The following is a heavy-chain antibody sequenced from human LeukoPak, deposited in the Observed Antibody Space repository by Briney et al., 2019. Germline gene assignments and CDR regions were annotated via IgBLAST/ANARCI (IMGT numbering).Heavy chain of an antibody. J-gene: IGHJ4*02. CDR1: GFTFSSYA. Sequence: GGSLRLSCAASGFTFSSYAMSWVRQAPGKGLEWVSAISGSGGSTYYADSVKGRFTISRDNSKNTLYLQMNSPRAEDTAVYYCAKDPYYDSSGYYFDYWGQGTLVTVSS. CDR2: ISGSGGST. D-gene: IGHD3-22*01. V-gene: IGHV3-23*01. CDR3: AKDPYYDSSGYYFDY.